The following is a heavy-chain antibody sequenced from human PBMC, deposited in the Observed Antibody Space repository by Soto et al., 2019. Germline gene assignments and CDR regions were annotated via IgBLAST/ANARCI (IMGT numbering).Heavy chain of an antibody. J-gene: IGHJ4*02. CDR1: GSSINDYY. Sequence: QVQLQESGPGLVKPSETLSLTCTVSGSSINDYYWSWIRQPPGKGLEWIGCIYYTGSTHYNPSLNSRVTISVDTSKNQVSLKLSSVTAADAAVYFCVRDTAPIAYWGQGTLVTVSS. V-gene: IGHV4-59*01. CDR2: IYYTGST. CDR3: VRDTAPIAY. D-gene: IGHD2-15*01.